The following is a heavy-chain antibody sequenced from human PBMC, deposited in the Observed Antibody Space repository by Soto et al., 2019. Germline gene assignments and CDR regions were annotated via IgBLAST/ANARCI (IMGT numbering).Heavy chain of an antibody. J-gene: IGHJ5*02. V-gene: IGHV3-21*01. CDR3: AREIGYSGSYPNWFDP. D-gene: IGHD1-26*01. CDR1: GFTFSSYS. Sequence: EVQLVESGGGLVKPGGSLRLSCAASGFTFSSYSMNWVRQAPGKGLEWVSSISSSSSYIYYADSVKGRFTISRDNAKNSLYLKMNSLRAEDTAVYYCAREIGYSGSYPNWFDPWGQGTLVTVSS. CDR2: ISSSSSYI.